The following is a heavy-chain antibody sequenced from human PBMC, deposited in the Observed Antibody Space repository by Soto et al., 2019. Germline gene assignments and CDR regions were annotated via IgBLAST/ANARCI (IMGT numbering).Heavy chain of an antibody. D-gene: IGHD2-2*01. V-gene: IGHV4-34*01. CDR1: GGSFSGYY. Sequence: SETLSLTCAVYGGSFSGYYCSWIRQPPGKGLEWIGEINHSGSTNYNPSLKSRVTISVDTSKNQFSLKLSSVTAADTAVYYCATSSAGCSSTSCSDYWGQGTLVTVSS. CDR3: ATSSAGCSSTSCSDY. J-gene: IGHJ4*02. CDR2: INHSGST.